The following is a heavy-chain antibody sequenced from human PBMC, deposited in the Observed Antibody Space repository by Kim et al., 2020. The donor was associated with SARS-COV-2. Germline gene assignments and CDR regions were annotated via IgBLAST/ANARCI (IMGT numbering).Heavy chain of an antibody. Sequence: SETLSLTCAVYGGSFSGYYWSWIRQPPGKGLEWIGEINHSGSTNYNPSLKSRVTISVDTSKNQFSLKLSSVTAADTAVYYCARTDWNYYDSSGYVDYWGQGTLVTVSS. CDR1: GGSFSGYY. CDR3: ARTDWNYYDSSGYVDY. V-gene: IGHV4-34*01. CDR2: INHSGST. J-gene: IGHJ4*02. D-gene: IGHD3-22*01.